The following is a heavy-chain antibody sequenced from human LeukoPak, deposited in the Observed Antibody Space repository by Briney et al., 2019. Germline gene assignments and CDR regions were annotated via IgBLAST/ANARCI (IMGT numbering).Heavy chain of an antibody. D-gene: IGHD5-12*01. CDR2: ISGYNGNT. V-gene: IGHV1-18*04. J-gene: IGHJ2*01. CDR1: GYTFMNYG. Sequence: GASVRVSCKASGYTFMNYGFTWVRQAPGQGLEWMGWISGYNGNTNYLQKFQGRVTMTTDTSTNTVYMALRSLSSDDTAVYYCARVSTNSRVGGYDPQWYFDLWGRGTLVTVSS. CDR3: ARVSTNSRVGGYDPQWYFDL.